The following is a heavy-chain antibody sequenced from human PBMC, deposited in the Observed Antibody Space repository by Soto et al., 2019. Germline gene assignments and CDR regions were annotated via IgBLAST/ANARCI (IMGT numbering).Heavy chain of an antibody. D-gene: IGHD5-18*01. CDR1: GYTFTSYG. Sequence: ASVKVSCKASGYTFTSYGISWVRQAPGQGLEWMGWISAYNGNTNYAQKLQGRVTMTTDTSTSTAYMELRSLRSDDTAVYYCARETNFNTAMAVELGFDPWGQGTLVTVSS. CDR2: ISAYNGNT. CDR3: ARETNFNTAMAVELGFDP. J-gene: IGHJ5*02. V-gene: IGHV1-18*01.